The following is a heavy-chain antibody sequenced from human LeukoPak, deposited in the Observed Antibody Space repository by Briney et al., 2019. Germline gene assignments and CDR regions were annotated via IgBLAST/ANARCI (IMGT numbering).Heavy chain of an antibody. CDR3: ARNYGDNNFDY. CDR1: VGSISGTNW. Sequence: SGTLSLTCAVSVGSISGTNWWSWVRQPPGKGLEWIGEIYHSGSTNYNPSLKSRVTISVDKSKNQFSLKLTSVTAADTAVYYCARNYGDNNFDYWGQGTLVTVSS. D-gene: IGHD4-17*01. J-gene: IGHJ4*02. CDR2: IYHSGST. V-gene: IGHV4-4*02.